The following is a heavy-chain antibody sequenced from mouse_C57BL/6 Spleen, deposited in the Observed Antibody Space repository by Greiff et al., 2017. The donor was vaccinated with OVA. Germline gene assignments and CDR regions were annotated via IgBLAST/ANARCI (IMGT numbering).Heavy chain of an antibody. J-gene: IGHJ4*01. CDR3: ARHTLYYYGSSPDYYAMDY. CDR1: GFTFSSYT. CDR2: ISGGGGNT. D-gene: IGHD1-1*01. V-gene: IGHV5-9*01. Sequence: EVNVVESGGGLVKPGGSLKLSCAASGFTFSSYTMSWVRQTPEKRLEWVATISGGGGNTYYPDSVKGRFTISRDNAKNTLYLQMSSLRSEDTALYYCARHTLYYYGSSPDYYAMDYWGQGTSVTVSS.